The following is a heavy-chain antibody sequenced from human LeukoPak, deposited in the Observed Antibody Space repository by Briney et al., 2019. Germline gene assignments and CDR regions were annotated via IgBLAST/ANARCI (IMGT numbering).Heavy chain of an antibody. CDR2: ISNSGTAI. D-gene: IGHD5-18*01. Sequence: GGSLRLSCAASGFTFSTYAMNWVRQAPGKGPEWVSYISNSGTAIYYADSVKGRFTISRDNAKSSLYLQMNSLRAEDTAVYYCARAGYPMDTEYFQHWGQGTLVAVSS. J-gene: IGHJ1*01. V-gene: IGHV3-48*03. CDR1: GFTFSTYA. CDR3: ARAGYPMDTEYFQH.